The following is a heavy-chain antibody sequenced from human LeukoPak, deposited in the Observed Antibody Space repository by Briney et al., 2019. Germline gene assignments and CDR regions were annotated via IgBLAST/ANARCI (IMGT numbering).Heavy chain of an antibody. Sequence: PSETLSLTCTVSGDSISNYYWNWIRQPPGKGLEWIGYIYHSGSTDYNPSLKSRVTISADTSKNQFSLKLSSVTAADTAVYYCARQYSYGSFFDYWGQGTLVTVSS. D-gene: IGHD3-10*01. V-gene: IGHV4-59*08. CDR1: GDSISNYY. J-gene: IGHJ4*02. CDR3: ARQYSYGSFFDY. CDR2: IYHSGST.